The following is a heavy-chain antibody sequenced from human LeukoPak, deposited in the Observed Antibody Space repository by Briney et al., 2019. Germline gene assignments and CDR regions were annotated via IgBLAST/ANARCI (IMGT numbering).Heavy chain of an antibody. CDR3: ARTYCSSTSSDEDWFDP. J-gene: IGHJ5*02. CDR1: GGSISSYY. D-gene: IGHD2-2*01. Sequence: SETLSLTCTVPGGSISSYYWSSLRQPPGKGLEWIGYIYYSGSTNYNPSLKSRVTISVDTSKNQFSLKLSSVTAADTAVYYCARTYCSSTSSDEDWFDPWGQGTLVTVSS. CDR2: IYYSGST. V-gene: IGHV4-59*01.